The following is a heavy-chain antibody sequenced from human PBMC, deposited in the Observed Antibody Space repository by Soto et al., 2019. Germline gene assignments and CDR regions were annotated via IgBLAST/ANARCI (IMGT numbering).Heavy chain of an antibody. D-gene: IGHD3-10*01. V-gene: IGHV1-18*01. J-gene: IGHJ6*02. Sequence: ASVKVSCKASGYTFTSYGIIWVRQAPGQGLEWMGWISAYNGNTNYAQKLQGRVTMTTDTSTSTAYMELRSLRSDDTAVYYCARVPITMVRGYGMDVWGQGTTVTVSS. CDR2: ISAYNGNT. CDR3: ARVPITMVRGYGMDV. CDR1: GYTFTSYG.